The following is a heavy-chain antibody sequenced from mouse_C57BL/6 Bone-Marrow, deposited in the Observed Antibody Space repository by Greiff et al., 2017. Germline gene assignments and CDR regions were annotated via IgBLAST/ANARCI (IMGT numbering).Heavy chain of an antibody. CDR2: IYPGSGST. CDR3: ARSLYDYSWFAY. J-gene: IGHJ3*01. CDR1: GYTFTSYW. V-gene: IGHV1-55*01. D-gene: IGHD2-4*01. Sequence: VQLQQPGAELVKPGASVKMSCKASGYTFTSYWITWVKQRPGQGLEWIGDIYPGSGSTNYNEKFKSKATLTVDTSSSTAYMQLSSLTSEDSAVYYGARSLYDYSWFAYWGQGTLVTVSA.